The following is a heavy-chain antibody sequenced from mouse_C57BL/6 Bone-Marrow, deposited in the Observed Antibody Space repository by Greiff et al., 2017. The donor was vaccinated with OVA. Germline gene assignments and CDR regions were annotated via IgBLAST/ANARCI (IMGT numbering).Heavy chain of an antibody. CDR3: ARKYYYGSSYDY. CDR2: INPSTGGT. V-gene: IGHV1-42*01. CDR1: GYSFTGYY. D-gene: IGHD1-1*01. J-gene: IGHJ2*01. Sequence: VQLQQSGPELVKPGASVKISCKASGYSFTGYYMNWVKQSPEKSLEWIGEINPSTGGTTYNQKFKAKATLTVDKSSSTAYMQLKSLTSEDSAVYYCARKYYYGSSYDYWGQGTTLTVSS.